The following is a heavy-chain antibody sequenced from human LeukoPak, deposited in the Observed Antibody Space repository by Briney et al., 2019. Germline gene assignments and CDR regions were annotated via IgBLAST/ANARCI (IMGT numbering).Heavy chain of an antibody. D-gene: IGHD5-18*01. CDR1: GFTFDDYG. CDR2: INWNGGST. J-gene: IGHJ4*02. CDR3: ARDWGYSYGYSFDY. Sequence: GGSLRLSCAASGFTFDDYGMSWVRQAPGKGLEWVSGINWNGGSTGYADSVKGRFTTSRDNAKNSLYLQMNSLRAEDTALYYCARDWGYSYGYSFDYWGQGTLVTVSS. V-gene: IGHV3-20*04.